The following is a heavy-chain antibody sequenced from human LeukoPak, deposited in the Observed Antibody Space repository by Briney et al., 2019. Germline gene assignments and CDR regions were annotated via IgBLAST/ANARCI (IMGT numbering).Heavy chain of an antibody. CDR2: IYSGGTT. CDR1: GFTVSSNY. D-gene: IGHD5-12*01. Sequence: PGGSLRLSCAASGFTVSSNYVSWVRQAPGKGLEWVSVIYSGGTTYYADSVKGRFTISRDNTKNSLYLQMNSLRAEDTAVYYCARFPRDPWRFDYWGQGTLVTVSS. CDR3: ARFPRDPWRFDY. V-gene: IGHV3-53*01. J-gene: IGHJ4*02.